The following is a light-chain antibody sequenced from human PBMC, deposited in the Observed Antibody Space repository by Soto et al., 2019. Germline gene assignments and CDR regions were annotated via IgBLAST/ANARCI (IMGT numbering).Light chain of an antibody. CDR3: QQYSSSPLT. CDR1: QSVRSSH. Sequence: EIVLKQSPGTLSLSPGERAPLSCRASQSVRSSHLAWYQQKPGQAPRLLIYGASSRATGIPDRFSGSGSGTDFTLTISRLEPEDFAVYHCQQYSSSPLTFGGGTKVDI. CDR2: GAS. J-gene: IGKJ4*01. V-gene: IGKV3-20*01.